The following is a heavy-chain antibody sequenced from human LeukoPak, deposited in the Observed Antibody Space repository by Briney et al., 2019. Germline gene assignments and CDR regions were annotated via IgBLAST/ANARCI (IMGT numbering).Heavy chain of an antibody. CDR1: GFRFRTYA. CDR2: ISDDSGKI. V-gene: IGHV3-23*01. J-gene: IGHJ5*02. D-gene: IGHD3-22*01. CDR3: AREYDSSWPS. Sequence: PGGSLRLSCAASGFRFRTYAMSWVRQAPGKGLEWVSAISDDSGKIYYADSVKGRFTISRDNSKSTPFMQMNSLRAEDTAVYYCAREYDSSWPSWGQGTRVTVSS.